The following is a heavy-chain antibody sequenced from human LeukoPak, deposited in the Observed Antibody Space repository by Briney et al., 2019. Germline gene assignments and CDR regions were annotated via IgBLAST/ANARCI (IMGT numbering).Heavy chain of an antibody. CDR2: ISGSGGSA. V-gene: IGHV3-23*01. CDR1: GFTFSSYA. D-gene: IGHD3-22*01. Sequence: GGSLRLSCAASGFTFSSYAMSWVRQAPGKGLEWVSAISGSGGSAYYADSVKGRFTISRDNSKNTLYLQMNSLRAEDTAVYYCAKNRVTMIVVAPFDYRGQGTLVTVSS. J-gene: IGHJ4*02. CDR3: AKNRVTMIVVAPFDY.